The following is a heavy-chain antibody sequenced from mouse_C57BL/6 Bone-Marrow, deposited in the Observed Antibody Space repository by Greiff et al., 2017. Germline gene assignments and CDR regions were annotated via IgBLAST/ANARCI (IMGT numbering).Heavy chain of an antibody. CDR2: ISDGGSYT. V-gene: IGHV5-4*03. Sequence: DVMLVESGGGLVKPGGSLKLSCAASGFTFSSYAMSWVRQTPEKRLEWVATISDGGSYTYYPDNVKGRFTISRDNAKNNLYLQMSHLKSEDTAMYYCARVPEYYGFDYWGQGTTLTVSS. CDR3: ARVPEYYGFDY. D-gene: IGHD1-1*01. CDR1: GFTFSSYA. J-gene: IGHJ2*01.